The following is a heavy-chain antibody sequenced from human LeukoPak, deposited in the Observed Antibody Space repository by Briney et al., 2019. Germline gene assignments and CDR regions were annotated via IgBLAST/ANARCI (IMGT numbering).Heavy chain of an antibody. CDR1: GFTFSSYR. CDR3: ARDYYDSSGYLDY. J-gene: IGHJ4*02. D-gene: IGHD3-22*01. CDR2: ISSSSSII. V-gene: IGHV3-48*02. Sequence: GGSLRLSCAASGFTFSSYRMNWVRQAPEKGLEGVSYISSSSSIIYYADSVKGRFTISRDNAKNSLYLQMNRLRDEDTSVYYCARDYYDSSGYLDYWGQGTLVTVSS.